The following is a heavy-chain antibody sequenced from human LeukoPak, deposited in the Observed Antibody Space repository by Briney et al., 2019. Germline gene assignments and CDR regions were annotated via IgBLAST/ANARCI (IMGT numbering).Heavy chain of an antibody. D-gene: IGHD2-2*01. V-gene: IGHV3-33*06. J-gene: IGHJ4*02. Sequence: PGRSLRLSCAASGFTFSSYGMHWVRQAPGKGLEWVAVMWYDGTTKYYADSVKGRFTISRDNSKNTLYLQMDSLRAEDTAVYYCAKDGPPSTYFDYWGPGTRVTVSS. CDR2: MWYDGTTK. CDR1: GFTFSSYG. CDR3: AKDGPPSTYFDY.